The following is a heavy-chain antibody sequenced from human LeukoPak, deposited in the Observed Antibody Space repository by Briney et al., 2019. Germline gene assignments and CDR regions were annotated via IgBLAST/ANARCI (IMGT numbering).Heavy chain of an antibody. D-gene: IGHD3-10*01. CDR2: IYYSGST. Sequence: KPSETLSLTCTVSGGSISSYYWSWIRQPPGKGLEWIGYIYYSGSTNYNPSLKSRVTISVDTSKNQFSLKLSSVTAADTAVYYCARDYGPGSFPDAFDIWGQGTMVTVSS. J-gene: IGHJ3*02. CDR3: ARDYGPGSFPDAFDI. CDR1: GGSISSYY. V-gene: IGHV4-59*01.